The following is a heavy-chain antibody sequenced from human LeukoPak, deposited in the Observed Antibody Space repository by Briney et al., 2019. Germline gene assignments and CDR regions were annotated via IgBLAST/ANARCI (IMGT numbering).Heavy chain of an antibody. V-gene: IGHV3-23*01. D-gene: IGHD1-14*01. CDR1: GFTFSSYA. Sequence: GGSLRLSCAASGFTFSSYAMSWVRQAPGKGLEWVPTIIDSGGSTFYAAPVKGRFTISRDDSKNTLYLQMNSLKTEDTAVYYCTTLTGGGPHWGQGALVTVSS. J-gene: IGHJ4*02. CDR3: TTLTGGGPH. CDR2: IIDSGGST.